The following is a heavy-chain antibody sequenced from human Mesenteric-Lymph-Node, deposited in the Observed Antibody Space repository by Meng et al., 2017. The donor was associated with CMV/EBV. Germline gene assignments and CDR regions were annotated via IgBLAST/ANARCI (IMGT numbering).Heavy chain of an antibody. V-gene: IGHV4-34*01. Sequence: QVNLPQVGACLLKPSETLSVTFAVYGGSFSGYYWNWIRQSPEKGLEWIGEINHSGSTTYNPSFTSRIIISVDTSTNQISLNMSSVTAADTAVYYCARGSSYDILTGYFDYWGQGALVTVSS. CDR3: ARGSSYDILTGYFDY. D-gene: IGHD3-9*01. J-gene: IGHJ4*02. CDR2: INHSGST. CDR1: GGSFSGYY.